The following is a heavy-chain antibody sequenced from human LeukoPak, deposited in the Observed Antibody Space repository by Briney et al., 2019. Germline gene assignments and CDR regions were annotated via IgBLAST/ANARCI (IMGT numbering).Heavy chain of an antibody. Sequence: GGSLRLSCAASGFTFTSYAMNWGRQAPGKGLEWVSGLSVSGTTTYYADSVRGRFTISRDNSKNTLYLQLNSLRAEDTAVYYCAKVVVITRIFAGLDPWGQGTLVTVSS. V-gene: IGHV3-23*01. D-gene: IGHD2-21*01. CDR2: LSVSGTTT. CDR3: AKVVVITRIFAGLDP. CDR1: GFTFTSYA. J-gene: IGHJ5*02.